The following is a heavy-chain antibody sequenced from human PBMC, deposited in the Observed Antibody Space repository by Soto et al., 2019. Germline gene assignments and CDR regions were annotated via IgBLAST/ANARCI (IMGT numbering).Heavy chain of an antibody. Sequence: ASVKVSCKVSGYTLTELSMHWVRQAPGKGLEWMGGFDPEDGETIYAQKFQGRVTMTEDTSTDTAYMELSSLRSEDTAVYYCATAWRYCSGGSCYSRFLFDYWGQGTRVTVSS. CDR3: ATAWRYCSGGSCYSRFLFDY. V-gene: IGHV1-24*01. CDR1: GYTLTELS. CDR2: FDPEDGET. D-gene: IGHD2-15*01. J-gene: IGHJ4*02.